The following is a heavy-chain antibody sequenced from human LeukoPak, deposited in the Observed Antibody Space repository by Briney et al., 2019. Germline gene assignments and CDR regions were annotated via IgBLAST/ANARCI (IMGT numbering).Heavy chain of an antibody. V-gene: IGHV3-30*02. CDR1: GFTFSSYG. D-gene: IGHD3-3*01. CDR2: IRYDGSNK. J-gene: IGHJ3*02. CDR3: ARQGGITVFGMAQPGGAFDI. Sequence: GGSLRLSCAASGFTFSSYGMHWVRQAPGKGLEWVAFIRYDGSNKYYADSVKGRFTISRDNSKNTLYLQMNSLRAEDTAVYYCARQGGITVFGMAQPGGAFDIWGQGTMATVSS.